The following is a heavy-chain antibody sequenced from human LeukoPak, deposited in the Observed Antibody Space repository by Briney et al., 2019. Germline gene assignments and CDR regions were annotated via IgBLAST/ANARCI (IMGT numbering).Heavy chain of an antibody. V-gene: IGHV4-34*01. CDR1: GGSFSGYY. J-gene: IGHJ6*03. Sequence: SETLSLTCAVYGGSFSGYYWSWIRQPPGKGLEWIGEINHSGSTNYNPSLKSRVTISVDTSKNQFPLKLSSVTAADTAVYYCARGGSGSYYKAGYYMDVWGKGTTVTVSS. CDR2: INHSGST. CDR3: ARGGSGSYYKAGYYMDV. D-gene: IGHD3-10*01.